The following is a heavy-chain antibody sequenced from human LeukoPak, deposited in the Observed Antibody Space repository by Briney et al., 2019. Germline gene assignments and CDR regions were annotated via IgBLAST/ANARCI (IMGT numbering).Heavy chain of an antibody. CDR3: ARVEIVATIFDY. V-gene: IGHV3-64*01. CDR1: GFTFSNYH. CDR2: ISCNGGST. J-gene: IGHJ4*02. D-gene: IGHD5-12*01. Sequence: GGSLRLSCAASGFTFSNYHMHWVRQPPGKGLEYVSAISCNGGSTSYANTVKGRFTISRDNSKNTLCLQMGSLKAEDMAVYYWARVEIVATIFDYWGQGTLVTVSS.